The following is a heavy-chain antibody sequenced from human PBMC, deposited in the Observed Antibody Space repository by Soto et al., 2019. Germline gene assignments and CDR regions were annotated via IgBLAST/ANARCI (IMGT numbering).Heavy chain of an antibody. Sequence: GASVKVSGKASVYTLPNFGLSCVRRAPGQGLEWMGCISAYTANTNYAQKLQDRVTMTTDTSTSTAFLELRSLRSDDTAVYYCARENSGSYHRHFDYWGQGTLVTVSS. CDR2: ISAYTANT. V-gene: IGHV1-18*01. CDR1: VYTLPNFG. CDR3: ARENSGSYHRHFDY. D-gene: IGHD1-26*01. J-gene: IGHJ4*01.